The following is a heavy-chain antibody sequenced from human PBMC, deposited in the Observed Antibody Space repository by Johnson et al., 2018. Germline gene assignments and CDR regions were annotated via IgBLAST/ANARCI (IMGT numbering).Heavy chain of an antibody. V-gene: IGHV3-30*18. J-gene: IGHJ6*02. CDR1: GFTFSSYG. CDR2: ISYDGSNK. CDR3: AKDRVAVAGTYGDYYYYYGMDV. Sequence: QVQLVQSGGGVVQPGRSLRLSCAASGFTFSSYGMHWVRQAPGKGLEWVAVISYDGSNKYYADSVKGRFTISRDNSKNTLYLQMNSLRAEDTAVYYWAKDRVAVAGTYGDYYYYYGMDVWGQGTTVTVSS. D-gene: IGHD6-19*01.